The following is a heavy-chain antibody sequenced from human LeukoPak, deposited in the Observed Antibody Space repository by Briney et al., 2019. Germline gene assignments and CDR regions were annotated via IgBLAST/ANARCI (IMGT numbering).Heavy chain of an antibody. CDR2: IYSGGST. CDR3: AREIRGITMVRGATSWFDP. V-gene: IGHV3-53*01. J-gene: IGHJ5*02. Sequence: GGSLRLSCAASGFTVSSNYMSWVRQAPGKGLEWVSVIYSGGSTYYSDSVTGRFTISRDHSKNTLYLQMNSLRAEDTAVYYCAREIRGITMVRGATSWFDPWGQGTLVTVSS. CDR1: GFTVSSNY. D-gene: IGHD3-10*01.